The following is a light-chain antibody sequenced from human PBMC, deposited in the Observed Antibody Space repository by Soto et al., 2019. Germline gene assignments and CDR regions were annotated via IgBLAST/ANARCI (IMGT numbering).Light chain of an antibody. J-gene: IGKJ1*01. Sequence: QVPASLSAYPGGGATLSCRAAQDVTTNFAWYQLRRGQPPRLLIYDISTRATGVPARFSGSGSGTDFTLTISSLEPEDFAVYYCQQRINLAFGQGTKVDI. V-gene: IGKV3D-11*01. CDR2: DIS. CDR1: QDVTTN. CDR3: QQRINLA.